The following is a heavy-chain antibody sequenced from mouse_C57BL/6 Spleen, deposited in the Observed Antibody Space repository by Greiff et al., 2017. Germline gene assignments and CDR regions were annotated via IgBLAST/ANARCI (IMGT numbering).Heavy chain of an antibody. CDR2: INPNNGGT. J-gene: IGHJ3*01. Sequence: VQLQQSGPELVKPGASVKIPCKASGYTFTDYNMDWVKQSPGKSLEWIGDINPNNGGTIYNQKFKGKATLTVDKSSSTAYMELRSLTSEDTAVYYCARKAHDGRFAYWGQGTLVTVSA. V-gene: IGHV1-18*01. CDR3: ARKAHDGRFAY. D-gene: IGHD2-3*01. CDR1: GYTFTDYN.